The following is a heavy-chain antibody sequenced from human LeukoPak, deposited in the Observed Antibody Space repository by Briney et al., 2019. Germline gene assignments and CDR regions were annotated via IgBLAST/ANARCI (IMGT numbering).Heavy chain of an antibody. Sequence: GGSLRLSCTASGFTFSGFNIHWVRQAPGRGLERVSCISSSSSYRYYADSVKGRFTISRDNAKNSVYLQMNSLRAEDTAVYYCARDGSSSWYYYWGQGTLVTVSS. V-gene: IGHV3-21*01. CDR2: ISSSSSYR. D-gene: IGHD6-13*01. J-gene: IGHJ4*02. CDR3: ARDGSSSWYYY. CDR1: GFTFSGFN.